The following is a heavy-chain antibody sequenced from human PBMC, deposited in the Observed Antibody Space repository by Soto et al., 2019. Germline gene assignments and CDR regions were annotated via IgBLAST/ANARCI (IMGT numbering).Heavy chain of an antibody. Sequence: QVQLQESGPGLVKPSETLSLTCTVSGGSVSSGNYYWSWIRQPPGKGLEWIGFIYYTGSSSYNPSLKSRVTMSPDKSTNQFSRKLTSVTAADTAVYYCGSAVYCSGGICSFDPWGQGTLVTVSS. D-gene: IGHD2-15*01. CDR3: GSAVYCSGGICSFDP. V-gene: IGHV4-61*01. CDR1: GGSVSSGNYY. CDR2: IYYTGSS. J-gene: IGHJ5*02.